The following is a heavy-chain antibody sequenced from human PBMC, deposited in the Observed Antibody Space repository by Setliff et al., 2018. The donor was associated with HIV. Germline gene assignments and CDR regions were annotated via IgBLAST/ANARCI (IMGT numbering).Heavy chain of an antibody. V-gene: IGHV1-69*08. D-gene: IGHD6-19*01. J-gene: IGHJ6*03. Sequence: SVKVSCKTSGGTFSTYTIAWVRQAPGQGLEWMGRIIPIFGTPNYAQKFQGRVTITADKSTSTAYMELSSLRSEDTAVYYCARDGDSSGWYGYYYYMDVWGKGTTVTVSS. CDR3: ARDGDSSGWYGYYYYMDV. CDR2: IIPIFGTP. CDR1: GGTFSTYT.